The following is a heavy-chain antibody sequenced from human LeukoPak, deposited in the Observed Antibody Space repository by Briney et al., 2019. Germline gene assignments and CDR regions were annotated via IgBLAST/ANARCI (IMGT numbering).Heavy chain of an antibody. Sequence: ASVKVSCKASGYTFTSYYMHWVRQAPGQGLEWMGIINPSGGSTSYAQKFQGRVTMTRDTSTSTVYMELSSLRSEDTAVYYRARARSLAVAGRGLGYWGQGTLVTVSS. CDR2: INPSGGST. V-gene: IGHV1-46*01. CDR1: GYTFTSYY. D-gene: IGHD6-19*01. J-gene: IGHJ4*02. CDR3: ARARSLAVAGRGLGY.